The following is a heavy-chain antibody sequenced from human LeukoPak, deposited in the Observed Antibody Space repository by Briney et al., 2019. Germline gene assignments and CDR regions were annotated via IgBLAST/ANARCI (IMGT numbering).Heavy chain of an antibody. D-gene: IGHD6-19*01. Sequence: SDTLSLTCSVSGGSISTYYWSWIRQPAGKGLGWIAQIHTSGSTNFNPSLKSRVSISMDTPNNQFSLMISSVTAADTAIYYCAGRGLSTGWTFDYWGHGTLVTVSS. CDR3: AGRGLSTGWTFDY. J-gene: IGHJ4*01. CDR2: IHTSGST. V-gene: IGHV4-4*07. CDR1: GGSISTYY.